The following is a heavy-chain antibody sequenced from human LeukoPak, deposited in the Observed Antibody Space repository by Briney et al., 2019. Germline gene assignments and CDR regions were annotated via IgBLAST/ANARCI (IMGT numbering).Heavy chain of an antibody. CDR1: GFTFSSYG. D-gene: IGHD3-22*01. Sequence: GGSLRLSCAASGFTFSSYGMHCVRQAPGKGLEWVAFIRYDGGNKYYADSVKGRFTISRDNSKNTLHLQMNSLRAEDTAMYYFAWRAGDYSHPYDYWGQGTLVTVSS. V-gene: IGHV3-30*02. CDR3: AWRAGDYSHPYDY. J-gene: IGHJ4*02. CDR2: IRYDGGNK.